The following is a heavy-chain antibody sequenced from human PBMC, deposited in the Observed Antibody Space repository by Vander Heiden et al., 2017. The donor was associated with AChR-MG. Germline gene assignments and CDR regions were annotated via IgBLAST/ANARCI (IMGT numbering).Heavy chain of an antibody. D-gene: IGHD4-17*01. Sequence: EVQLVESGGGLVQPGGSLRLSCAGSGFTLSSYWMSWVRQAPGKGLEWVANIKQDGSEKYYVDSVKGRFTISRDNAKNSLYLQMSSLRAEDTAVYYCARVCVMTTASWGYWGQGTLVTVSS. V-gene: IGHV3-7*01. J-gene: IGHJ4*02. CDR1: GFTLSSYW. CDR2: IKQDGSEK. CDR3: ARVCVMTTASWGY.